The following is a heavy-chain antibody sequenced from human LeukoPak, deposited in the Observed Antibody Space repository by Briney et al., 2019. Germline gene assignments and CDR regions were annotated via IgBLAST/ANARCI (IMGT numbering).Heavy chain of an antibody. Sequence: SETLSLTCAVNGGSFRGYYWSWIRQPQGKGMEWIGEINHSGSTNYNPSLKSRVTISVDTSKNQFSLKLSSVTAADTAVYYCARRRRDDYVWGSYPPTTFDYWGQGTLVTVSS. CDR3: ARRRRDDYVWGSYPPTTFDY. CDR1: GGSFRGYY. J-gene: IGHJ4*02. CDR2: INHSGST. D-gene: IGHD3-16*01. V-gene: IGHV4-34*01.